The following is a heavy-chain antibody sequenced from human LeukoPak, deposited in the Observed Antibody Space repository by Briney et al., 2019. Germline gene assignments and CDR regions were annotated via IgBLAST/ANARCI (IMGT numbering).Heavy chain of an antibody. CDR1: GFTFSSYS. J-gene: IGHJ4*02. CDR3: ARATGAYYFDY. Sequence: GGSLRLSCAASGFTFSSYSMNWVRQAPGKGLEWVSSISSSSSYIYYADSVKGRFTISRDNAKNSLYLQMNSLRAEDTAVYYCARATGAYYFDYWGQGTLITVSS. CDR2: ISSSSSYI. D-gene: IGHD1-14*01. V-gene: IGHV3-21*01.